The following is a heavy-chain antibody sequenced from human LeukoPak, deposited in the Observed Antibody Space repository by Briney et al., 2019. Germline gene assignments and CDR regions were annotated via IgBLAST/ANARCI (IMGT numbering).Heavy chain of an antibody. CDR3: ARAIGAARPGHFDY. CDR1: GFTFSSYS. CDR2: IKQDGSEK. V-gene: IGHV3-7*01. D-gene: IGHD6-6*01. Sequence: GGSLRLSCAASGFTFSSYSMNWVRQAPGKGLEWVAHIKQDGSEKYYVDSVKGRFTISRDNAKNSLYLQMNSLRAEDTAVYYCARAIGAARPGHFDYWGQGTLVTVSS. J-gene: IGHJ4*02.